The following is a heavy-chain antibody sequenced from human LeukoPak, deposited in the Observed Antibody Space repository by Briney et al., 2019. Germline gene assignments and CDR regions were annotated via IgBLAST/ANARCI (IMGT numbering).Heavy chain of an antibody. CDR3: ARDPEGHGYYFDY. CDR1: GGSTSNYF. D-gene: IGHD3-3*01. Sequence: SETLSLTCTVSGGSTSNYFCTWLRQSAGKGLEWIGRIHTSGSTNYNPSLKSRVSMAVDTSKNQFSLKLSSVTAADTAVYYCARDPEGHGYYFDYWGQGALVTVSS. V-gene: IGHV4-4*07. J-gene: IGHJ4*02. CDR2: IHTSGST.